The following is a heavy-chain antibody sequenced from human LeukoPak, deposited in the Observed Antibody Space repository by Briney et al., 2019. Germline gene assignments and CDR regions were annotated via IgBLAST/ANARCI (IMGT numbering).Heavy chain of an antibody. CDR3: ARGPRRGTAYYYGSGSYYPWLDP. V-gene: IGHV1-2*02. CDR1: GYTFTGYY. Sequence: GTSVRVSCKASGYTFTGYYMHWVRHAPRQGLEWMGWINPNSGGTNYAQKFQGRVTMTRDTSISTAYMELSMLRSDYTAVYYCARGPRRGTAYYYGSGSYYPWLDPWGQGTLVTVSS. J-gene: IGHJ5*02. CDR2: INPNSGGT. D-gene: IGHD3-10*01.